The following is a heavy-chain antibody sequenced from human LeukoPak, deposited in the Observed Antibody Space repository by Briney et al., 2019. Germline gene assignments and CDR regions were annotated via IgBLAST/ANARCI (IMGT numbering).Heavy chain of an antibody. D-gene: IGHD3-10*01. J-gene: IGHJ4*02. CDR1: GGSFSGYY. CDR3: ARGRRRYYGSGANLLGFDY. V-gene: IGHV4-34*01. Sequence: PSETLSLTCAVYGGSFSGYYWSWIRQPPGKGLEWIGEINHSGSTNYNPSRKSRVTISVDTSKNQFSLKLSSVTAAATAVYDCARGRRRYYGSGANLLGFDYWGQGTLVTVSS. CDR2: INHSGST.